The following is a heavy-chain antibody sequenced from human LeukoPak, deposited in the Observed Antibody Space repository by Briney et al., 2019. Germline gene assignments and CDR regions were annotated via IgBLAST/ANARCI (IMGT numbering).Heavy chain of an antibody. V-gene: IGHV1-18*01. CDR2: VSTYDDT. J-gene: IGHJ5*02. D-gene: IGHD2-8*02. Sequence: GASVKVSCKASGYTFTNYGISWVRQAPGQGLEWMGWVSTYDDTNYAQNFQGRVTMTTDTSTNTAYMELRSLRSDDTALYYCARDWYCTGGICNDCFDPWGQGTLVTVSS. CDR1: GYTFTNYG. CDR3: ARDWYCTGGICNDCFDP.